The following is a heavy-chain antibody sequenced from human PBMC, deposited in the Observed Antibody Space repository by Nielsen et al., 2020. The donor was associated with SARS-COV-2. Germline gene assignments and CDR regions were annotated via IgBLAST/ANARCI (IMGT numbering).Heavy chain of an antibody. D-gene: IGHD6-19*01. CDR2: INHSGST. J-gene: IGHJ6*02. V-gene: IGHV4-34*01. CDR3: ASRYSSGWSYYYYGMDV. Sequence: GSLRLSCAVYGGSFSGYYWSWIRQPPGKGLEWIGEINHSGSTYYNPSLKSRVTISVDTSKNQFSLKLSSVTAADTAVYYCASRYSSGWSYYYYGMDVWGQGTTVTVSS. CDR1: GGSFSGYY.